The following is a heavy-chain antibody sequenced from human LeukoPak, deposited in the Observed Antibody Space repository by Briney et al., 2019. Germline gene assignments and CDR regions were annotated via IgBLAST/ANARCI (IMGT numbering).Heavy chain of an antibody. Sequence: GGSLRLSCAASGSTFSSYAMHWVRQAPGKGLEWVAVISYDGSNKYYADSVKGRFTISRDNAKNSLYLQMNSLRAEDTAVYYCASFLSYGFGRFSWSQGTLVTVSS. J-gene: IGHJ5*02. V-gene: IGHV3-30-3*01. D-gene: IGHD5-18*01. CDR2: ISYDGSNK. CDR3: ASFLSYGFGRFS. CDR1: GSTFSSYA.